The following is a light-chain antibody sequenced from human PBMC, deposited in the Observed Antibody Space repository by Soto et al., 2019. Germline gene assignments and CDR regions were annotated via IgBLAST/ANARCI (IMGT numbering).Light chain of an antibody. CDR1: QSVSTSY. CDR2: GAS. CDR3: QQYGSVPLT. J-gene: IGKJ4*01. Sequence: EIVLTQSPGTLSLPQGERATLSCRASQSVSTSYLAWYQQKPGQAPRLLIYGASSRATGIPDRFSGSGSGADFTLTISRLEPEDFAVYYCQQYGSVPLTFGGGTKVEIK. V-gene: IGKV3-20*01.